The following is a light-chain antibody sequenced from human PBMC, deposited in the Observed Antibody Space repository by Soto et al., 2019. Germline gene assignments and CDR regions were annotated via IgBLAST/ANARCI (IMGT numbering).Light chain of an antibody. V-gene: IGKV3-15*01. CDR3: KQYNNWPRT. J-gene: IGKJ1*01. CDR2: GAS. Sequence: EIVMTQSPATLSVSPGERATLSCRASQSVGSNLAWYQQKPGQAPRLLIYGASTRATGIQARFSGGGSGTEFALAIRSLQSEDFAVYYCKQYNNWPRTFGQGTKVDIK. CDR1: QSVGSN.